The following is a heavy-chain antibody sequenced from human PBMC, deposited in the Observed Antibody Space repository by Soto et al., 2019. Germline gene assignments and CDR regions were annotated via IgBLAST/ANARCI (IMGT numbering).Heavy chain of an antibody. Sequence: SGPTLVNPTQTPTLTCTFSGFSLSTSGVGVGWIRQPPGKALEWLALIYWNDDKRYSPSLKSRLTITKDTSKNQVVLTMTNMDPVDTATYYCAHSPRIAVAGAPRKYNWFDPWGQGTLVTVSS. V-gene: IGHV2-5*01. CDR2: IYWNDDK. CDR1: GFSLSTSGVG. D-gene: IGHD6-19*01. J-gene: IGHJ5*02. CDR3: AHSPRIAVAGAPRKYNWFDP.